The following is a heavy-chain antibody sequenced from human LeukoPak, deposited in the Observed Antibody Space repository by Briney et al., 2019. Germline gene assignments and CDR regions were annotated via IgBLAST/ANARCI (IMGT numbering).Heavy chain of an antibody. J-gene: IGHJ6*03. CDR2: IIPIFGTA. D-gene: IGHD3-16*01. CDR1: GGTFSSYA. Sequence: SVKVSCKASGGTFSSYAISWVRQAPGQGLEWMGGIIPIFGTANYAQKFQGRVTITTDESTSTAYMELSSLRSEDTAVYYCARGNFGDLSPRYYYYYYMDVWGKGTTVTVSS. V-gene: IGHV1-69*05. CDR3: ARGNFGDLSPRYYYYYYMDV.